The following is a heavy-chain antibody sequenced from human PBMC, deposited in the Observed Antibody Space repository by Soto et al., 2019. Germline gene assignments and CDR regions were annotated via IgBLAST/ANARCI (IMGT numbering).Heavy chain of an antibody. V-gene: IGHV1-2*04. CDR3: ETGRFLEWLFHFDY. J-gene: IGHJ4*02. D-gene: IGHD3-3*01. Sequence: ASVKVSCKASGYTFTGYYMHWVRQAPGKGLEWMGWINPKSGETIYAQKFQGWVTMTKDTSINTAYMELSSLRSEDTAVYYCETGRFLEWLFHFDYWGQGTLVTVSS. CDR2: INPKSGET. CDR1: GYTFTGYY.